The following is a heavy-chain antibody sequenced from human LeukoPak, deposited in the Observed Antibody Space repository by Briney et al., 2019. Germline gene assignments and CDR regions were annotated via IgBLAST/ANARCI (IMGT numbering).Heavy chain of an antibody. V-gene: IGHV1-8*01. CDR1: GYTFTNYD. Sequence: ASVKVSCKASGYTFTNYDINWVRQATGQGLEWMGWMNPNTANTGYAQKFQGRVTMTRNTSISTAYMELSSLRSEDTAVYYCARGHTKSRQNWFDPWGQGALVTVSS. CDR3: ARGHTKSRQNWFDP. CDR2: MNPNTANT. J-gene: IGHJ5*02. D-gene: IGHD2-8*01.